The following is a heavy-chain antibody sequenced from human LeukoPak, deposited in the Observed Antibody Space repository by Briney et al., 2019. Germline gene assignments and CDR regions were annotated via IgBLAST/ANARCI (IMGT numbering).Heavy chain of an antibody. Sequence: SETLSLTCTVSGGSISSSSSYWGWIRQPPGKGLEWIGSIYYSGSTYYNPSLKSRVTISVDTSKNQFSLKLSSVTAADTAVYYCARCSGSYFFLNQKYYFDYWGQGTLVTVSS. CDR1: GGSISSSSSY. CDR3: ARCSGSYFFLNQKYYFDY. CDR2: IYYSGST. V-gene: IGHV4-39*07. J-gene: IGHJ4*02. D-gene: IGHD1-26*01.